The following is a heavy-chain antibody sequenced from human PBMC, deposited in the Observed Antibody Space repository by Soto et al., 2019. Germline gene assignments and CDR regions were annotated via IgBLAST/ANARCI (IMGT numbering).Heavy chain of an antibody. CDR3: ARELTRIAARPVRYFDY. V-gene: IGHV4-34*01. CDR2: INHSGST. D-gene: IGHD6-6*01. CDR1: GGSFSGYY. J-gene: IGHJ4*02. Sequence: SETLSLTCAVYGGSFSGYYWSWIRQPPGKGLEWIGEINHSGSTNYNPSLKSRVTISVGTSKNQFSLKLSSVTAADTAVYYCARELTRIAARPVRYFDYWGQGTLVTVSS.